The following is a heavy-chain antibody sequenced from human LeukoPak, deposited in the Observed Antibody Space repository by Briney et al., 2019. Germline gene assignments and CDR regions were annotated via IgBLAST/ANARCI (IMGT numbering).Heavy chain of an antibody. CDR3: ARDWVEGTAMVTGFDY. Sequence: PGGSLRLSCAASGFTFSSYAMHWVRQAPGKGLEWVAVISYDGSNKYYADSVKGRFTISRDNSKNTLYLQMNSLRAEDTAVYYCARDWVEGTAMVTGFDYWGQGTLVTVSP. V-gene: IGHV3-30*04. D-gene: IGHD5-18*01. CDR2: ISYDGSNK. CDR1: GFTFSSYA. J-gene: IGHJ4*02.